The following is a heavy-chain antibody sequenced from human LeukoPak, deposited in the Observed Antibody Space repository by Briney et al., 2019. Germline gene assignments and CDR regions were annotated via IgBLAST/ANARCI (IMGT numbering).Heavy chain of an antibody. Sequence: PGGTLRLSCAASGFTFSSYGMSWVRQAPGKGLEWVAVISYDGSNKYYADSVKGRFTISRDNSKNTLYLQMNSLRAEDTATYFCAKGRILWFGEQSDFDYWGQGTLVTVSS. CDR2: ISYDGSNK. J-gene: IGHJ4*02. CDR1: GFTFSSYG. D-gene: IGHD3-10*01. V-gene: IGHV3-30*18. CDR3: AKGRILWFGEQSDFDY.